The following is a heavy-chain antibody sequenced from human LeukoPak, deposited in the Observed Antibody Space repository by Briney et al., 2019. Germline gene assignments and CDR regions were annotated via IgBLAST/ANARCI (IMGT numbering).Heavy chain of an antibody. CDR1: GYSFTNYY. CDR3: ARDIAPRPGPEYYFDH. CDR2: INPSGST. Sequence: ASVKVSCKASGYSFTNYYLHWVRQAPGEAPEWMGIINPSGSTNEAQNVKGRLTMTGDMSTSTVYMDLSSMRSKNTAIYYWARDIAPRPGPEYYFDHWGQGTLVTVSS. V-gene: IGHV1-46*01. J-gene: IGHJ4*02. D-gene: IGHD6-6*01.